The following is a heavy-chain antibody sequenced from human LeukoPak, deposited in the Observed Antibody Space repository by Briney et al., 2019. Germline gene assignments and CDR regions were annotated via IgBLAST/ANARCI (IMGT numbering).Heavy chain of an antibody. V-gene: IGHV3-15*01. Sequence: GGALRLSCAASGFTFSNAWMSWGRQAPGKGLEWVGRIKRKSNGGTIDYAAPVKGRFTISRDDSTNTLYLQMNSLKTEDTAIYYCATGVAVAGLVPFDYWGQGTLVTVSS. CDR1: GFTFSNAW. CDR3: ATGVAVAGLVPFDY. CDR2: IKRKSNGGTI. D-gene: IGHD6-19*01. J-gene: IGHJ4*02.